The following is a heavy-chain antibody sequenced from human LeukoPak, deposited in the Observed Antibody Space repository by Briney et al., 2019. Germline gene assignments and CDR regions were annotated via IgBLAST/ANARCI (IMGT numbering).Heavy chain of an antibody. CDR3: AKDGNSYGYNNWFDP. Sequence: GRSLRLSCAASGFTFSSYGMHWVRQAPGKGLEWVAVIGYDRSNKYYADSVKGRFTISRDNSKNTLYLQMNSLGAEDTAVYYCAKDGNSYGYNNWFDPWGREPWSPSPQ. J-gene: IGHJ5*02. V-gene: IGHV3-33*06. CDR1: GFTFSSYG. D-gene: IGHD5-18*01. CDR2: IGYDRSNK.